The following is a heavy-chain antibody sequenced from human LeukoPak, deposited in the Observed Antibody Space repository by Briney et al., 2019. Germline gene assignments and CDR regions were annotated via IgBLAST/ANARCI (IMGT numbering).Heavy chain of an antibody. CDR1: GGSFSGYY. CDR3: ARTAAGLAIGDYYYGMDV. Sequence: SETLSLTCAVYGGSFSGYYWSWIRQPPGKGPEWIGEINHSGSTNYNPSLKSRVTISVDTSKNQFSLKLSSVTAADTAVYYCARTAAGLAIGDYYYGMDVWGKGTTVTVSS. CDR2: INHSGST. V-gene: IGHV4-34*01. J-gene: IGHJ6*04. D-gene: IGHD6-13*01.